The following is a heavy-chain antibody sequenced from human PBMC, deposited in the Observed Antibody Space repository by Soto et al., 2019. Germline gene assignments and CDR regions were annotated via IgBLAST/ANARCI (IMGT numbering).Heavy chain of an antibody. CDR1: GFTFSITD. CDR2: IDGSGGAT. D-gene: IGHD3-10*01. V-gene: IGHV3-23*01. Sequence: EVQVLDSGGGLVQPGGSLRLSCAASGFTFSITDMSWVRQAPGKGLEWVSTIDGSGGATYYADSVKGRFTISRDNSKNTLYLQMSSLRADDTAVYYCAKNSGWFNSWGQGTLVTVSS. J-gene: IGHJ5*01. CDR3: AKNSGWFNS.